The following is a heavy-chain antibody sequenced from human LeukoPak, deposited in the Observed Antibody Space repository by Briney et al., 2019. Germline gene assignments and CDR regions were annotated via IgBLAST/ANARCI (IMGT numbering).Heavy chain of an antibody. V-gene: IGHV4-4*07. CDR1: GGSISSYY. CDR3: ARGQKYRSGYTVTELGSGYFDY. J-gene: IGHJ4*02. D-gene: IGHD3-22*01. Sequence: SETLSLTCTVSGGSISSYYWSWIRQPAGKGLEWIGRMYTGGRPYYNPSLKSRVTMSVDTSKDQFSLRLNSVTAADTAVYYCARGQKYRSGYTVTELGSGYFDYWGQGTLVTVSS. CDR2: MYTGGRP.